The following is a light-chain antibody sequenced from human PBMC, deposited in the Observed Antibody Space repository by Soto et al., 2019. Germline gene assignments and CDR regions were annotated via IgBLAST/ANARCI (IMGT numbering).Light chain of an antibody. CDR3: HSYDSSLGGSV. V-gene: IGLV1-40*01. CDR1: SSNIGAGYD. Sequence: QSVLTQPPSVSGAPGQRVTISCTGSSSNIGAGYDVHWYQQLPGTAPKLLIYRNNNRPSGVPDRFSGSKSGTSASLAITGLQAEDEADYYCHSYDSSLGGSVFGGGTQLTVL. J-gene: IGLJ3*02. CDR2: RNN.